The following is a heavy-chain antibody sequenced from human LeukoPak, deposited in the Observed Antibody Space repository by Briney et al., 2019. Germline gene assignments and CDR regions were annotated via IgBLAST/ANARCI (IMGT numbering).Heavy chain of an antibody. CDR2: IDYSGST. D-gene: IGHD1-1*01. CDR3: ARHGTTGANLNWFDP. CDR1: GGSITNYY. V-gene: IGHV4-59*01. Sequence: SETLSLTCTFSGGSITNYYWSWIRQPPGKGLEWIGYIDYSGSTNYNPSLKSRVTLSVDTSKNQFSLKVSSATAADTAVYYCARHGTTGANLNWFDPWGQGTLVTVSS. J-gene: IGHJ5*02.